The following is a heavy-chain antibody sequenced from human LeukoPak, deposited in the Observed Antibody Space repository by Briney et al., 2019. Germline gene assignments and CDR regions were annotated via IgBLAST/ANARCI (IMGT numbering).Heavy chain of an antibody. Sequence: WETLSLTCAVYGGSFSGYYWSWIRQPPGKGLEWIGEINHSGSTNYNPSLKSLVTISVDTSKKQFSLKLSSVTAADTAVYHCARAPIVVVPAAGTGWFDPWGQGTLVTVSS. CDR3: ARAPIVVVPAAGTGWFDP. CDR1: GGSFSGYY. V-gene: IGHV4-34*01. J-gene: IGHJ5*02. CDR2: INHSGST. D-gene: IGHD2-2*01.